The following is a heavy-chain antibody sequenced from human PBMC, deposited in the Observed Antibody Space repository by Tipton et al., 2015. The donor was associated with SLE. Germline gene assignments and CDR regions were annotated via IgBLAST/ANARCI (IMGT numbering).Heavy chain of an antibody. J-gene: IGHJ4*02. CDR3: ARAKVTGWGSYRRFYFDS. CDR1: GGSVSSGSYY. Sequence: TLSLTCTVSGGSVSSGSYYWSWIRQPPGKGLAWIGYIYYSGSTNYNPSLKSRVTISVDTSKNQFSLKLSSVTAAGTAVYYCARAKVTGWGSYRRFYFDSWGQGTLVTVSS. CDR2: IYYSGST. V-gene: IGHV4-61*01. D-gene: IGHD3-16*02.